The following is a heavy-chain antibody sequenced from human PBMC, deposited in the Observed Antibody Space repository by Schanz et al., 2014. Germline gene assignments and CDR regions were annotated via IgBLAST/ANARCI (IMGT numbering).Heavy chain of an antibody. D-gene: IGHD2-8*02. CDR2: IWYDGSNK. V-gene: IGHV3-30*02. CDR1: GFTFSSYG. J-gene: IGHJ4*02. Sequence: VQLLESGGGLVQPGGSLRLSCAASGFTFSSYGMHWVRQAPGKGLEWVAIIWYDGSNKYYADSVKGRFSISRDNSQNTLYLQMDSLRPEDTAVYFCAKDTGYCHGGACYCFEYWGLGILVTVSS. CDR3: AKDTGYCHGGACYCFEY.